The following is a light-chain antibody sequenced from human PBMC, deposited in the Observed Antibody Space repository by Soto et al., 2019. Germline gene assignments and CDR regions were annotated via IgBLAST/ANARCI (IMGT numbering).Light chain of an antibody. J-gene: IGKJ1*01. Sequence: DIVMPQSHAPLSVSPGGSAPPSGRASQSISGALAWYQPKPGQAPRLLIYGASTRATGIPDRFSGSGSGTDFTLTISSLEPEDVAVDYGQQRSSWPWTVGQGPKVDIK. CDR3: QQRSSWPWT. V-gene: IGKV3-11*01. CDR2: GAS. CDR1: QSISGA.